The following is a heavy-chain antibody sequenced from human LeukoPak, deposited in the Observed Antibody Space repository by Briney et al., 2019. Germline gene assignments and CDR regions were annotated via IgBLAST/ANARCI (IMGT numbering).Heavy chain of an antibody. CDR1: GFTFRTYW. J-gene: IGHJ4*02. D-gene: IGHD3-3*01. CDR3: AKDYDFWSGYYTGSLTYSY. CDR2: ISGSGGST. V-gene: IGHV3-23*01. Sequence: GGSLRLSCAASGFTFRTYWMSWVRQAPGKGLEWVSAISGSGGSTYYADSVKGRFTISRDNSKNTLYLQMNSLRAEDTAVYYCAKDYDFWSGYYTGSLTYSYWGQGTLVTVSS.